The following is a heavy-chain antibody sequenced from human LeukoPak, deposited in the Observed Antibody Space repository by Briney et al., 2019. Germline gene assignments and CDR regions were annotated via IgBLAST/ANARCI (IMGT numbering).Heavy chain of an antibody. CDR1: GYTFTTYG. V-gene: IGHV1-18*01. D-gene: IGHD6-13*01. J-gene: IGHJ4*02. CDR3: ARDYSSSWYYFDY. CDR2: ISAYNGNT. Sequence: PGASVTVSCKASGYTFTTYGISWVRQAPGEGLEWVGWISAYNGNTKYVEKFQGRVTMTTDTSTSTAYMELRSLRSDDTAVYYCARDYSSSWYYFDYWGQGTLVTVSS.